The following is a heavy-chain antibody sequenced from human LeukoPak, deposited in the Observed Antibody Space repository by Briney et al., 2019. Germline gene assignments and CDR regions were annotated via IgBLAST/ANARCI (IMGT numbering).Heavy chain of an antibody. V-gene: IGHV4-31*03. J-gene: IGHJ4*02. CDR1: GGSISSGGYY. D-gene: IGHD5-12*01. CDR3: ANSGNTWGFDY. Sequence: SETLSLTCTVSGGSISSGGYYWSWIRQHPGKGLEWIGYIYYSGSTYYNPSLKSRFTISVDTSKNQFSLKLSSVTAADTAVYYCANSGNTWGFDYWGQGTLVTVSS. CDR2: IYYSGST.